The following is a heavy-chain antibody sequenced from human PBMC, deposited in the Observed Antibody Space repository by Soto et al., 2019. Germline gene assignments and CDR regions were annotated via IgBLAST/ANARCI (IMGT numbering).Heavy chain of an antibody. CDR3: GKYSGRYPVYNGMNV. CDR1: GFPFSTSA. J-gene: IGHJ6*02. V-gene: IGHV3-23*01. D-gene: IGHD1-26*01. CDR2: ISGTSDGA. Sequence: GGSLRLSXAASGFPFSTSAMNWVRQAPGKGLEWVSIISGTSDGAYYAESVKGRFTSSRDNSKNTLYLQMNSLRAEDTAVYYCGKYSGRYPVYNGMNVWGQGTTVTVSS.